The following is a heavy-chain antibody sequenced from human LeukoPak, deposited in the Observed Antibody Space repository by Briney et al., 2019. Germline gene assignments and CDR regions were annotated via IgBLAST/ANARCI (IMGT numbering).Heavy chain of an antibody. CDR3: AKVGRDGYNYDYFDY. D-gene: IGHD5-24*01. Sequence: PGGSLRLSCAASGFTFSSYAMGWVRQAPGKGLEWVSAISGSGGSTYYADSVKGRFTISRDNSKNTLYLQMNSLRAEDTAVYYCAKVGRDGYNYDYFDYWGQGTLVTVSS. V-gene: IGHV3-23*01. J-gene: IGHJ4*02. CDR2: ISGSGGST. CDR1: GFTFSSYA.